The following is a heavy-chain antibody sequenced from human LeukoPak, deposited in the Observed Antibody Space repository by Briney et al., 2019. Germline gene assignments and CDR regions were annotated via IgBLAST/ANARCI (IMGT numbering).Heavy chain of an antibody. V-gene: IGHV4-59*01. J-gene: IGHJ5*02. D-gene: IGHD3-10*01. Sequence: SETLSLTCTVSGGSISPYFWSWMRQTPGKGLEWIGYISYTGSTNYNPALMSRVTISVDTSKNQFSLQLTSVTAADTAGYYCARDDYRGVTNFDPWGQGTLVTVSS. CDR1: GGSISPYF. CDR3: ARDDYRGVTNFDP. CDR2: ISYTGST.